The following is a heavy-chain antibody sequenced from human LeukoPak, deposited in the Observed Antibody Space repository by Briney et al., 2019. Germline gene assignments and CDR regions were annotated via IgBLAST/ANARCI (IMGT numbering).Heavy chain of an antibody. CDR1: GFTFSSYE. CDR2: ISSSGSTI. D-gene: IGHD3-10*01. Sequence: GGSLRLSCAASGFTFSSYEMNWVRQAPGKGLQWISYISSSGSTIYYADSVKGRFTISRDNAKNSLYLQMNSLRAEDTAVYYCATAELWFGELGGDYWGQGTLVTVSS. J-gene: IGHJ4*02. CDR3: ATAELWFGELGGDY. V-gene: IGHV3-48*03.